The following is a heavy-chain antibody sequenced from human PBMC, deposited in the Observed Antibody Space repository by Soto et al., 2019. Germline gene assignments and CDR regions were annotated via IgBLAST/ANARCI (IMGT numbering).Heavy chain of an antibody. J-gene: IGHJ6*02. Sequence: ASGTLSLTCSVSGSSISIWTDYWGWVRQPPRKGLEWVGNIHYSGSTYYNPSLKSRVNISVDASKNQFSLKLSSVTAADTAVYYCARLYYYGSGNYYTYGVDVWGQGTTVTVSS. V-gene: IGHV4-39*07. CDR3: ARLYYYGSGNYYTYGVDV. CDR1: GSSISIWTDY. CDR2: IHYSGST. D-gene: IGHD3-10*01.